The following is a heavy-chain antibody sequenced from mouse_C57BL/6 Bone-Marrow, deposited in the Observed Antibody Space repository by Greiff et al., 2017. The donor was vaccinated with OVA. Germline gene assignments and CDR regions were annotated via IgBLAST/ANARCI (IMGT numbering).Heavy chain of an antibody. Sequence: EVKLMESGPGLVKPSPSLSLTCSVTGYSITSGYYWNWIRQFPGNKLEWMGYIRYDGSNNYNPSLKNRISITRDTSKNQFFLKLNSVTTEDTSTYYCASYYYGSSPRAMDYWGQGTSVTVSS. CDR2: IRYDGSN. CDR1: GYSITSGYY. V-gene: IGHV3-6*01. J-gene: IGHJ4*01. D-gene: IGHD1-1*01. CDR3: ASYYYGSSPRAMDY.